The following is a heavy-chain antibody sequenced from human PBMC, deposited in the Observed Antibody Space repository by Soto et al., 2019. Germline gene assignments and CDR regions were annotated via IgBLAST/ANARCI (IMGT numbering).Heavy chain of an antibody. CDR1: GFTFSSYS. V-gene: IGHV3-48*01. CDR2: ISSSSSTI. D-gene: IGHD5-12*01. J-gene: IGHJ6*03. Sequence: EVQLVESGGGLVQPGGSLRLSCAASGFTFSSYSMNWVRQAPGKGLEWVSHISSSSSTIYYADSVKGRFTISRDNAKNSLYLQMNRLRAEDTAVYYCARWGYDYRMSVNYSYYYMDVWGKGTTVTVSS. CDR3: ARWGYDYRMSVNYSYYYMDV.